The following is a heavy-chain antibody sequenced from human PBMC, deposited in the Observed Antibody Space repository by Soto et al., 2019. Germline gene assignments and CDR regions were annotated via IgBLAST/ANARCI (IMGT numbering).Heavy chain of an antibody. J-gene: IGHJ4*02. CDR3: ARDVRQLGSRGFDY. CDR1: GFTVSSNY. Sequence: PGGSLRLSCAASGFTVSSNYMSWVRQAPGKGLEWVSVIYSGGSTYYADSVKGRFTISRDNSKNTLYLQMNSLRAEDTAVYYCARDVRQLGSRGFDYWGQGTLVTVSS. D-gene: IGHD6-6*01. CDR2: IYSGGST. V-gene: IGHV3-53*01.